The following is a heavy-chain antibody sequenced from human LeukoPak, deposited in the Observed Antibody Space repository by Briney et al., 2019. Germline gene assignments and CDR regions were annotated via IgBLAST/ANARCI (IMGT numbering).Heavy chain of an antibody. CDR3: ARDKSAYSGSYLHY. CDR1: GFTFSSYA. J-gene: IGHJ4*02. D-gene: IGHD1-26*01. Sequence: GGSLRLSCAASGFTFSSYAMSWVRQAPGKGLEWVSAISGSGGSTYYADSVKGRFTISRDNSKNSLYLQMNSLRAEDTAVYYCARDKSAYSGSYLHYWGQGTLVTVSS. V-gene: IGHV3-23*01. CDR2: ISGSGGST.